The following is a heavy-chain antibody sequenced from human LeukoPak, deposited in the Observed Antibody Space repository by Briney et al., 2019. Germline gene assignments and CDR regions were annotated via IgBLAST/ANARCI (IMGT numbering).Heavy chain of an antibody. J-gene: IGHJ4*02. CDR3: ARGHSSGYYGGYYFDY. CDR2: ISYDGSNK. Sequence: PGGSLRLSCAASGFTFSSYAMHWVRQAPGKGLEWVAVISYDGSNKYYADSVKGRFTISRDNSKHTLYLQMNSLRAEDTAVYYCARGHSSGYYGGYYFDYWGQGTLVTVSS. CDR1: GFTFSSYA. V-gene: IGHV3-30-3*01. D-gene: IGHD3-22*01.